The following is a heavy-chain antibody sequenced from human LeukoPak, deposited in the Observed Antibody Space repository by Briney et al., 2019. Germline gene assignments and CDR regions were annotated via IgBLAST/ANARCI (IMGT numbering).Heavy chain of an antibody. CDR1: GGSITTYY. Sequence: SETLSLTCSVSGGSITTYYWSWIRLPPGKGPEWIGFFHYSGSTNYNPSLKSRVTISVDTSKNQFSLKLSSVTAADTAVYYCARGREEFYYDSSGYYYFDHWGQGTLVTVSP. J-gene: IGHJ4*02. CDR2: FHYSGST. CDR3: ARGREEFYYDSSGYYYFDH. V-gene: IGHV4-59*13. D-gene: IGHD3-22*01.